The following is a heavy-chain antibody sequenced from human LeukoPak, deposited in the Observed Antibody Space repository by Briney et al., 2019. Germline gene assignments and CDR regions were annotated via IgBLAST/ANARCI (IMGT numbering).Heavy chain of an antibody. CDR2: ISGNGRDI. V-gene: IGHV3-21*01. D-gene: IGHD1-26*01. CDR1: GLTFSTDS. J-gene: IGHJ4*02. Sequence: GGSLRLSCAASGLTFSTDSMNWVRQAPGKGLEWVSSISGNGRDIYYADSVKGRFTISRDNAKNSLYLQMNSLRAEDTAVYYCAREGRIVGATGDFDYWGQGTLVTVSS. CDR3: AREGRIVGATGDFDY.